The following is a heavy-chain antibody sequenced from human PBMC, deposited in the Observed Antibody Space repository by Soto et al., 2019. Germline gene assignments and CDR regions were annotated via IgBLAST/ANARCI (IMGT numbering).Heavy chain of an antibody. CDR1: GLTISGKKY. CDR3: ATWHEREHAFDV. Sequence: DVQLVESGGGLIQPGESLRLSCAAFGLTISGKKYVAWVRQAPGKWLEWVSALYDVDGSFYADSVTGRFTTSSDSSKATVYLQMTDLRPDDTAVYYCATWHEREHAFDVWGQGTTVTISS. CDR2: LYDVDGS. D-gene: IGHD1-1*01. V-gene: IGHV3-53*01. J-gene: IGHJ3*01.